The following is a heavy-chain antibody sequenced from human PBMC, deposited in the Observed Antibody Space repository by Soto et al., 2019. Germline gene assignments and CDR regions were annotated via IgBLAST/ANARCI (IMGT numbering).Heavy chain of an antibody. CDR3: ARDVPRYCSSTSCRKWFDP. D-gene: IGHD2-2*01. CDR2: IIPIFGTA. CDR1: GGTFSSYA. J-gene: IGHJ5*02. V-gene: IGHV1-69*13. Sequence: SVKVSCKASGGTFSSYAISWVRQAPGQGLEWMGGIIPIFGTANYAQKFQGRVTITADESTSTAYMELSSLRSEDTAVYYCARDVPRYCSSTSCRKWFDPWGQGTLVTVSS.